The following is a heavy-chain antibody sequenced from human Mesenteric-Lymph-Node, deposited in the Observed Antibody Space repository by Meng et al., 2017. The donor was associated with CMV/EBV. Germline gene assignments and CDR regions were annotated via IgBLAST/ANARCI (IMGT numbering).Heavy chain of an antibody. J-gene: IGHJ4*02. D-gene: IGHD5-24*01. CDR3: ARRGLSGVATIRAFDS. CDR2: IYYSGSP. V-gene: IGHV4-61*01. Sequence: SVSSGSYYWSWIRQPPGKGLEWIGYIYYSGSPTYNPSLKSRVTISQDTSKNQFSLKLSSVTAADTAVYYCARRGLSGVATIRAFDSWGQGTLVTVSS. CDR1: SVSSGSYY.